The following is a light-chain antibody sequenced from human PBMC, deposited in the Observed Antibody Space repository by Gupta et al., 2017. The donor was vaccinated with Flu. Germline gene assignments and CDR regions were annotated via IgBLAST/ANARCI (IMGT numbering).Light chain of an antibody. CDR3: QQDGSSPWT. CDR1: QSVSSNY. CDR2: SAS. J-gene: IGKJ1*01. V-gene: IGKV3-20*01. Sequence: EIVLTQSPGTLSLSPGERATLSCRASQSVSSNYLAWYQQKPGQAPRLLIYSASYWATGIPDRFSGSGSGTDFTLTISRLEPEDFAVYYCQQDGSSPWTFGQGTKVEIK.